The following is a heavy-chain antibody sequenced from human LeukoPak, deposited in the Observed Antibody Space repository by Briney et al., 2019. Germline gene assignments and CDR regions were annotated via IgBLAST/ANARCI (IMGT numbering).Heavy chain of an antibody. CDR1: GGSISSSSYY. J-gene: IGHJ4*02. Sequence: PSETLSRTCTVSGGSISSSSYYWGWIRQPPGKGLEWIGSIYYSGSTYYNPSLKSRVTISVDTSKNQFSLKLSSVTAADTAVYYCARVVVVVTTWVFPYFDYWGQRAMVTVSS. CDR2: IYYSGST. D-gene: IGHD2-15*01. CDR3: ARVVVVVTTWVFPYFDY. V-gene: IGHV4-39*01.